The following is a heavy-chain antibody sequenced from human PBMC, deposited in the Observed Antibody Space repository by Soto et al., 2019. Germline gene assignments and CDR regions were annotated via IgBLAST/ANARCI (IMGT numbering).Heavy chain of an antibody. D-gene: IGHD3-22*01. CDR2: IFPSDSDT. CDR3: ARKDKSGYFNWFDP. CDR1: GYKFTSSW. J-gene: IGHJ5*02. V-gene: IGHV5-51*01. Sequence: GESLKISCRTSGYKFTSSWIAWVRQKPGKGLEWMGIIFPSDSDTRYRPSFQGQVTISADRSTSTVFLQWASLKASDTAVYFCARKDKSGYFNWFDPWGQGTLVTVSS.